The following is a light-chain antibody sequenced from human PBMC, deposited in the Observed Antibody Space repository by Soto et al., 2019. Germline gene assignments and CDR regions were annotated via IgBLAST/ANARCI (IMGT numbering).Light chain of an antibody. V-gene: IGKV1-12*01. CDR1: QAISSW. CDR2: AAS. Sequence: DIQMTQSPSSVSASVGDRVTITCRASQAISSWLAWYQRKPGKAPKLLIYAASSLQSGVPSRFSGSGSGTDFTLTISSLQPEDFATYYCQQASSFPWTFGQGTKVEIK. J-gene: IGKJ1*01. CDR3: QQASSFPWT.